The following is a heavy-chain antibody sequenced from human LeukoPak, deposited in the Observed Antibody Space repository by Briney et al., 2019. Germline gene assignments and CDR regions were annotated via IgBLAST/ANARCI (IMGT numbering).Heavy chain of an antibody. V-gene: IGHV3-23*01. CDR2: ISGSGGST. CDR1: GFTFSSYA. CDR3: AKESGWIQLWPY. J-gene: IGHJ4*02. Sequence: GGSLRLSRAASGFTFSSYAMSWVRQAPGKGLEWDSAISGSGGSTYYADSVKGRFTISRDNSKNTLYLQMNSLRAEDTAVYYCAKESGWIQLWPYWGQGTLVTVSS. D-gene: IGHD5-18*01.